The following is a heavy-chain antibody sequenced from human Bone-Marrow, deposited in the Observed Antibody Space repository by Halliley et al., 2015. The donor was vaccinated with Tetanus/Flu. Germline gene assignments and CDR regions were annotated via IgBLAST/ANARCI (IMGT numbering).Heavy chain of an antibody. J-gene: IGHJ3*01. CDR2: MYHSGNP. CDR3: ARGKWVGASTAFDV. D-gene: IGHD1-26*01. Sequence: IGYMYHSGNPYYNPSLKSRLTMSVAPSKSQVSLTLTSVTAADTALYYCARGKWVGASTAFDVWGQGTMVTVSS. V-gene: IGHV4-31*02.